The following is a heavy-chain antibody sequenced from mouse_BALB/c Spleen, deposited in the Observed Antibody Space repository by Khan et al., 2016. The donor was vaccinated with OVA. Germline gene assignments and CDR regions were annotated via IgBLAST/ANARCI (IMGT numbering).Heavy chain of an antibody. Sequence: VQLQQSGPELVKPGSSLKVSCKASGYSFTDYNMYWVKQSHGKSLEWIGYIDPYSGGTSYNQKFKGKATLTVDKSSSTAFMHLNSLTSEDSAVYYSARRIITTDYYAMDYWGQGSSVTVSS. V-gene: IGHV1S135*01. CDR3: ARRIITTDYYAMDY. D-gene: IGHD1-1*01. CDR1: GYSFTDYN. CDR2: IDPYSGGT. J-gene: IGHJ4*01.